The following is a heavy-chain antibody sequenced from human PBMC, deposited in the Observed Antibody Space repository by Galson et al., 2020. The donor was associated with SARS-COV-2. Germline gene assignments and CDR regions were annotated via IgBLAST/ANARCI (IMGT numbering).Heavy chain of an antibody. V-gene: IGHV3-48*03. Sequence: GGSLRLSCVGSAFTFSSYEMNWVRQAPGKGLEWVSFISSTGTYIHYADSVKGRFAISRDNAKNSLYLQMNSLRAEDTAVYYCARLGGLSAYYYSVDVWGKGTTVTVSS. CDR3: ARLGGLSAYYYSVDV. CDR2: ISSTGTYI. CDR1: AFTFSSYE. D-gene: IGHD3-16*01. J-gene: IGHJ6*03.